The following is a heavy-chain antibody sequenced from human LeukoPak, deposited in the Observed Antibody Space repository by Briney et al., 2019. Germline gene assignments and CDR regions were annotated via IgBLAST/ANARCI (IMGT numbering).Heavy chain of an antibody. CDR1: GYTFTSYG. D-gene: IGHD2-15*01. CDR3: ASRPSTRYCSGGSCRNYYYGMDV. Sequence: ASVKVSCKASGYTFTSYGISWVRQAPGQGLEWMGWISAYNGNTNYAQKLQGRVTMTTDTSTSKAYMELRSLRSDDTAVYYCASRPSTRYCSGGSCRNYYYGMDVWGQGTTVTVSS. J-gene: IGHJ6*02. V-gene: IGHV1-18*01. CDR2: ISAYNGNT.